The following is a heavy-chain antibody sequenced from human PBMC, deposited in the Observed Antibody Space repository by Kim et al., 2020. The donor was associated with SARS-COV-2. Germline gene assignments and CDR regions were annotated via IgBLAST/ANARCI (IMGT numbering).Heavy chain of an antibody. V-gene: IGHV4-59*13. Sequence: SETLSLTCTVSGGSISSYYWSWIRQPPGKGLEWIGYIYYSGSTNYNPSLKSRVTISVDTSKNQFSLKLSSVTAADTAVYYCASSRKYYYGSGIYYGMDVWGQGTTVTVSS. J-gene: IGHJ6*02. CDR1: GGSISSYY. CDR2: IYYSGST. CDR3: ASSRKYYYGSGIYYGMDV. D-gene: IGHD3-10*01.